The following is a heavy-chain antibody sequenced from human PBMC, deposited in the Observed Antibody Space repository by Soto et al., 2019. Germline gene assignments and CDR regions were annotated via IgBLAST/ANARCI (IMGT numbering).Heavy chain of an antibody. D-gene: IGHD6-13*01. CDR2: ISSSGSTI. Sequence: QVQLVESGGGLVKPGGSLRLSCAASGFTFSDYYMSWIRQAPGKGLEWVSYISSSGSTIYYADSVKGRFTITRDNAKNKIYLQMNSLRAEDSAVYYCAGDLARAAADYPYYYYYMDVWGKGTTVTVSS. J-gene: IGHJ6*03. CDR3: AGDLARAAADYPYYYYYMDV. V-gene: IGHV3-11*01. CDR1: GFTFSDYY.